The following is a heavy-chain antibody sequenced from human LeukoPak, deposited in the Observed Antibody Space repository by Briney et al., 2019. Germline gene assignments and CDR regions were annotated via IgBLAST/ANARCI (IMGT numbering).Heavy chain of an antibody. D-gene: IGHD3-10*01. V-gene: IGHV3-23*01. CDR2: SSGSGGST. J-gene: IGHJ4*02. Sequence: TGVSLRLYCAASGFTFRSYAMSWVRQARGKGLEWVSASSGSGGSTYYADSVKGRFTISRDNSKNTLYLQMNSLRAEDTAVYYCAKDLSEVLWFGEFLVGNFDYWGQGTLVTVSS. CDR3: AKDLSEVLWFGEFLVGNFDY. CDR1: GFTFRSYA.